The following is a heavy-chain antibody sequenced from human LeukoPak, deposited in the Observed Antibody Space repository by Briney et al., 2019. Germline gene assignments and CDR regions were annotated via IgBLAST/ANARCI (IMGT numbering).Heavy chain of an antibody. CDR2: ISSRGDTI. Sequence: PGGSLRLSCEASGFILNYFILNWVRLSPGKGLEWVSFISSRGDTIYDADSVKGRFTISRDTANNLVFLQMNSLRAEDTAVYYCARVPGFCSSSSCYGSMHMDVWGRGTTVTVS. CDR1: GFILNYFI. D-gene: IGHD2-2*01. J-gene: IGHJ6*03. CDR3: ARVPGFCSSSSCYGSMHMDV. V-gene: IGHV3-48*01.